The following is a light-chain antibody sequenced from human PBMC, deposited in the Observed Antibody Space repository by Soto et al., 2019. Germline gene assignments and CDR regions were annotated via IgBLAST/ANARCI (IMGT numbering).Light chain of an antibody. CDR2: WAS. CDR3: QQYFSTWT. CDR1: QTVLYRTNNKNY. V-gene: IGKV4-1*01. Sequence: DIVMTQSPASIDISVCESANLNCKSSQTVLYRTNNKNYLAWYQQKPGQPPKLLIYWASTRESGVPDRFSGSGSGTDFTLTITSLQAADVAVYYCQQYFSTWTFGQGTKVDIK. J-gene: IGKJ1*01.